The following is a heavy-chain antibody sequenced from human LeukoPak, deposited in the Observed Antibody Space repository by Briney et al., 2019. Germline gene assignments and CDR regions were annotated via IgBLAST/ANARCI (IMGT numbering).Heavy chain of an antibody. CDR3: AKDSGYYDFWSGYSTAIDY. CDR2: ISGSGGST. CDR1: GFTFSSYA. Sequence: GGSLRLSCAASGFTFSSYAMSWVRQAPGKGLEWVSAISGSGGSTYYADSVKGRFTISRDNSKNTLYLQMNSLRAEDTAVYYCAKDSGYYDFWSGYSTAIDYWGQGTLVTVSS. V-gene: IGHV3-23*01. J-gene: IGHJ4*02. D-gene: IGHD3-3*01.